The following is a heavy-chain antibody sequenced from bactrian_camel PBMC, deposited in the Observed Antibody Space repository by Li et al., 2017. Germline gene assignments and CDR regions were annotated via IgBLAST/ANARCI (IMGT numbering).Heavy chain of an antibody. J-gene: IGHJ4*01. CDR1: GRLYGYC. D-gene: IGHD4*01. Sequence: VQLVESGGGLVQPGGSLRLSCTASGRLYGYCIGWFRQAPGKEREGVAVINVGGRDTVYSDSVKGRFTISLDNAKNTVYLQMNSLKSEDTALYYCATGRDYSDYVLPFNDWGQGTQVTVS. V-gene: IGHV3S1*01. CDR2: INVGGRDT. CDR3: ATGRDYSDYVLPFND.